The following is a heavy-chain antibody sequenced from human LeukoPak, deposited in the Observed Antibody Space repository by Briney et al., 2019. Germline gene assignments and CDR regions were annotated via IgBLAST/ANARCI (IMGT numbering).Heavy chain of an antibody. CDR3: ARGRIRCSSTSCHTFDP. CDR1: GYTFTSYG. CDR2: ISAYNGNT. D-gene: IGHD2-2*01. V-gene: IGHV1-18*01. Sequence: ASVKVSCKASGYTFTSYGISWVRQAPGQGLAWMGWISAYNGNTNYAQKLQGRVTMTTDTSTSTAYMELRSLRSDDTAVYYCARGRIRCSSTSCHTFDPWGQGTLVTVSS. J-gene: IGHJ5*02.